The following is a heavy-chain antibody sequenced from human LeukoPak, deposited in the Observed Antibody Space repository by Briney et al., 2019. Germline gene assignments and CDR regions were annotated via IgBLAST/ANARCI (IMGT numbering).Heavy chain of an antibody. CDR3: ARDGFEFVAGMVGYGMDV. J-gene: IGHJ6*02. D-gene: IGHD6-19*01. V-gene: IGHV3-21*01. CDR1: GVVLSSCV. Sequence: GGPLTLSYTPTGVVLSSCVELGGRRTLEKGLEWVSSISSSSSYIYYADSVKGRFTISRDNAKNSLYLQMNSLRAEDTAVYYCARDGFEFVAGMVGYGMDVWGQGTTVTVSS. CDR2: ISSSSSYI.